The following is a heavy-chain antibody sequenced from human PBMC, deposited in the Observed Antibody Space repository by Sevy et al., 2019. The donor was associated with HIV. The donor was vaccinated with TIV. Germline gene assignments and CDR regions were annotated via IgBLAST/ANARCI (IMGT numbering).Heavy chain of an antibody. Sequence: GSLRLSCAASGFSLTTSDMHWVRQAPGKGLEWVAYVRNDGSNKYYADSVRDRFTISRDSPKNTLYLQMNSLRDEDTAIYYCARGRKTTEEWLEEIDYYYGLDVWGHGTTVTVSS. V-gene: IGHV3-30*02. J-gene: IGHJ6*02. CDR3: ARGRKTTEEWLEEIDYYYGLDV. CDR1: GFSLTTSD. D-gene: IGHD2-8*01. CDR2: VRNDGSNK.